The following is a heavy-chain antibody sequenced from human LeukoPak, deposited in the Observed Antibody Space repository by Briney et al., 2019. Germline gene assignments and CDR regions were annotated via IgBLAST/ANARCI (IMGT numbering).Heavy chain of an antibody. J-gene: IGHJ4*02. CDR1: GGSISSGSYY. CDR3: ARGGYYFGY. Sequence: SETLSLTCTVSGGSISSGSYYWSWIRQPAGKGLEWIGHIYSSGSTNYNPSLKSRVTILVDTSKNQFSLKLRSVTAADTAVYYCARGGYYFGYWGQGTLVTVSS. D-gene: IGHD3-10*01. V-gene: IGHV4-61*10. CDR2: IYSSGST.